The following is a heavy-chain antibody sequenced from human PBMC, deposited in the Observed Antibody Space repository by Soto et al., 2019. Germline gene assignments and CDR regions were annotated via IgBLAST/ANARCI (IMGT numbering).Heavy chain of an antibody. CDR3: AREAPYCTSATCPKFYDMDV. Sequence: QVQLVQSGAEVKKPGSSVKVSCKASGGTFGSYAITWVRRAPGQGLEWLGGIIPILNSPAYAQKFQARVVITADEMTNTAYSELNSLRFDDTAVYYCAREAPYCTSATCPKFYDMDVWGQGTTVTVAS. V-gene: IGHV1-69*01. J-gene: IGHJ6*02. D-gene: IGHD2-2*01. CDR2: IIPILNSP. CDR1: GGTFGSYA.